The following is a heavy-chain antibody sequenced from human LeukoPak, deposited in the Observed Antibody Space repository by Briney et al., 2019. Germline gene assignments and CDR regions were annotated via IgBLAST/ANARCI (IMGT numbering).Heavy chain of an antibody. CDR2: ISSGSSYI. CDR1: GFTFSSYS. CDR3: AREGYNYALDY. D-gene: IGHD5-18*01. Sequence: GGSLRLSCAASGFTFSSYSMNWVRQAPGKGLEWVSSISSGSSYIYYADSVKGRFTISRDNAKNSLYLQMNSLRAEDTAVYYCAREGYNYALDYWGQGTLVTVSS. J-gene: IGHJ4*02. V-gene: IGHV3-21*01.